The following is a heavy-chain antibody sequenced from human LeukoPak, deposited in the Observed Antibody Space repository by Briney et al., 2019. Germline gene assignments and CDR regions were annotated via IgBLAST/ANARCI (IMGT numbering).Heavy chain of an antibody. CDR1: GFTFSSYS. CDR3: ASVRDYDILTGYPDLDY. V-gene: IGHV3-48*02. CDR2: ISSSSSTI. Sequence: GGSLRLSCAASGFTFSSYSMNWVRQAPGKGLEWVSYISSSSSTIYYADSVEGRFTISRDNAKNSLYLQMNSLRDEDTAVYYCASVRDYDILTGYPDLDYWGQGTLVTVSS. J-gene: IGHJ4*02. D-gene: IGHD3-9*01.